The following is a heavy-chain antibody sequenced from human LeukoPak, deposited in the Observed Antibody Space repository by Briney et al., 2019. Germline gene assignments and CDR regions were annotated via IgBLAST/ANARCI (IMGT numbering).Heavy chain of an antibody. Sequence: GGSLRRSCAASGFTVSSSYMTWVRQAPGKGLEWVSVIRSGGSTVYADSVKGRFAISRDSSKNTLYLQLNSLRAEDTAVYYCAREGSGRTAYNDGLDVWGQGTMVTVSS. CDR3: AREGSGRTAYNDGLDV. CDR2: IRSGGST. J-gene: IGHJ3*01. CDR1: GFTVSSSY. V-gene: IGHV3-53*01. D-gene: IGHD3-10*01.